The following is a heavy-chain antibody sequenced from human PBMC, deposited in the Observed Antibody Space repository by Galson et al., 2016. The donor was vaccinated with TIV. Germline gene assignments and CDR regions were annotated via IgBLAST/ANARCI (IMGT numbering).Heavy chain of an antibody. CDR3: FSMEFYQYLDV. J-gene: IGHJ6*03. V-gene: IGHV3-7*01. CDR1: GFTFSHYW. CDR2: IKEDGSQK. Sequence: SLRLSCAVSGFTFSHYWMSWVRQAPGKGLEWVANIKEDGSQKYHVDSVKGRFTISRDFSTNALYLQMNRLRTEDTAVYYCFSMEFYQYLDVWGKGTTVTVSS. D-gene: IGHD2/OR15-2a*01.